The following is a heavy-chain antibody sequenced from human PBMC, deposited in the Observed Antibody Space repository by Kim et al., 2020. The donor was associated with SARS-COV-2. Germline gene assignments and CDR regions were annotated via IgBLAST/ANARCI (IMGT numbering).Heavy chain of an antibody. D-gene: IGHD3-3*01. Sequence: SETLSLTCTVSGGSISSSSYYWGWLRPPPGKGLEWIGSIYSSGSNYYNSSIKRRATTSVDTSNNQFSLKLSSVTAETTAEYYSAGGYLYITILGVYPYN. V-gene: IGHV4-39*07. CDR3: AGGYLYITILGVYPYN. CDR2: IYSSGSN. J-gene: IGHJ5*01. CDR1: GGSISSSSYY.